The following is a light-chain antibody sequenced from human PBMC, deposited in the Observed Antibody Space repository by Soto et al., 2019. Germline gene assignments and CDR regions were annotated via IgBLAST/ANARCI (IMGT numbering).Light chain of an antibody. J-gene: IGKJ3*01. CDR3: QQYNNWPPFT. V-gene: IGKV3-15*01. CDR1: QSVSRS. Sequence: EIVMTQSPATLSVSPGERVTLSCRASQSVSRSLAWYQQKPGQAPRLLIYGASTRATGIPARFSGSGSGTELPLTISSMQSEDFSVYYCQQYNNWPPFTFGPGTKVDIK. CDR2: GAS.